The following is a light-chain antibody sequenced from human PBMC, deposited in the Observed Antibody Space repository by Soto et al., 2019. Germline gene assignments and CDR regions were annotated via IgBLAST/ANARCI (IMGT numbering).Light chain of an antibody. J-gene: IGLJ1*01. CDR3: SSYTSSRIYV. CDR2: EVS. V-gene: IGLV2-14*01. CDR1: SSDVGGYNY. Sequence: QSMLTQPASVSGSPGQSITISCTGTSSDVGGYNYVSWYQQHPGKAPKLIIYEVSNRPSGVSNRFSGSKSGNTASLTIPGLQAEDEADYYCSSYTSSRIYVFGSGTKVTVL.